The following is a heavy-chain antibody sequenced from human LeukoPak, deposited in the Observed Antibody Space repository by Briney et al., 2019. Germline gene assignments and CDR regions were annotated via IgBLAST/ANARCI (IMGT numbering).Heavy chain of an antibody. J-gene: IGHJ4*02. Sequence: KPSETLSLTCTVSGVSISNFHWNWVRQPPGKGLEWIGNIHYSGTTHYNPSLKSRVTISLDTSKNQFALNLSSVTAADTAVYYCVRDGGSGWTDFDYWGQGTLVTVSS. D-gene: IGHD6-19*01. CDR2: IHYSGTT. CDR3: VRDGGSGWTDFDY. V-gene: IGHV4-59*01. CDR1: GVSISNFH.